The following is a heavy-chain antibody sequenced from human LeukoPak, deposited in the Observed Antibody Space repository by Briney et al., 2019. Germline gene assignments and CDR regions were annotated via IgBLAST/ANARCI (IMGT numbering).Heavy chain of an antibody. V-gene: IGHV4-59*12. Sequence: PSETLSLTCTVSGGSISSYYWSWIRQPPGKGLEWIGYIYYSGSTNYNPSLKSRVTISIDTTKNQVSLKLSAATAADTAIYYCARWNYFGSGTFLPDFWGQGTLVIVSS. D-gene: IGHD3-10*01. CDR1: GGSISSYY. J-gene: IGHJ4*02. CDR3: ARWNYFGSGTFLPDF. CDR2: IYYSGST.